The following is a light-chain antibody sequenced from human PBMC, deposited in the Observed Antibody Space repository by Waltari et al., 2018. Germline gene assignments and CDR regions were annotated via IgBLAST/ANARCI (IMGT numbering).Light chain of an antibody. V-gene: IGKV4-1*01. CDR3: QQYYNLPLT. J-gene: IGKJ4*01. CDR2: WAS. CDR1: QSVLLDSNNKNY. Sequence: DFVMTQSPDSLAVSLGERATINCQSSQSVLLDSNNKNYLAWYQQKPGQPPKALIYWASTRESGVPDRFSGSGSGTEFTLTISSLQAEDVAIYYCQQYYNLPLTFGGGTKVEIK.